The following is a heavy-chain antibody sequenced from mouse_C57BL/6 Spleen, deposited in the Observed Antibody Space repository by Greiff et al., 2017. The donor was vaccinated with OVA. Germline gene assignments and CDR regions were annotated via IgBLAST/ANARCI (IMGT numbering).Heavy chain of an antibody. CDR1: GYTFTSYW. Sequence: QVQLQQSGAELVKPGASVKMSCKASGYTFTSYWITWVKQRPGQGLEWIGDIYPGSGSTNYNEKFKSKATLTVDTSSSTAYMQLSSLTSEDSAVYYCASDYYGSSYGDYFDYWGQGTTLTVSS. V-gene: IGHV1-55*01. D-gene: IGHD1-1*01. CDR3: ASDYYGSSYGDYFDY. J-gene: IGHJ2*01. CDR2: IYPGSGST.